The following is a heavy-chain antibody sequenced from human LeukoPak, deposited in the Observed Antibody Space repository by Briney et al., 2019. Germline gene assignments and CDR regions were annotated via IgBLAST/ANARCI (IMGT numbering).Heavy chain of an antibody. CDR2: INPNSGGT. J-gene: IGHJ4*02. Sequence: GASVKVSCKASGYTFTGYYMHWVRQAPGQGLEWMGWINPNSGGTNYAQKFQGRVTMTRETSISTAYMELSRLRSDDTAVYYCARGHYDSSGYYFDYWGQGTLVTVSS. CDR1: GYTFTGYY. V-gene: IGHV1-2*02. CDR3: ARGHYDSSGYYFDY. D-gene: IGHD3-22*01.